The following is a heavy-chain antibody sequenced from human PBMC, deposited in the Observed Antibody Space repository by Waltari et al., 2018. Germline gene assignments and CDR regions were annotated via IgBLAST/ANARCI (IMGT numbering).Heavy chain of an antibody. V-gene: IGHV1-2*06. Sequence: QVQLVQSGAEVKKPGASVTVSCKASGYTFTGYYMHWVRQAPGQGLEWMGRINPNSGGTNYAQKFQGRVTMTRDTSISTAYMELSRLRSDDTAVYYCARVGGPQRRKYNWFDPWGQGTLVTVSS. CDR1: GYTFTGYY. J-gene: IGHJ5*02. CDR2: INPNSGGT. CDR3: ARVGGPQRRKYNWFDP. D-gene: IGHD2-15*01.